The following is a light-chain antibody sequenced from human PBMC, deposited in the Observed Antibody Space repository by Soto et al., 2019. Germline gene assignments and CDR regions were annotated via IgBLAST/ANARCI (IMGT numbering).Light chain of an antibody. J-gene: IGKJ2*01. CDR2: LGS. Sequence: DIVMTQSPLSLPVTPGEPASISCRSSQSLLHSNGYNYLDWYLQKPGQSPQLLIYLGSSRASGVPDRFSGSGSGTDFTLKISRVEAGDVGVYYCMQALQTPRTFGQGTKLEIK. V-gene: IGKV2-28*01. CDR3: MQALQTPRT. CDR1: QSLLHSNGYNY.